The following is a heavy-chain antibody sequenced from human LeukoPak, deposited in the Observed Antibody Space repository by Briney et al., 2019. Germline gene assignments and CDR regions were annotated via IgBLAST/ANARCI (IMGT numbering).Heavy chain of an antibody. Sequence: GGSLRLSCAASGFTFYSYWMHWVRQAPGKGLVWVSCINGDGSTSNYADSVKGRFTISRDNAKNTLYLQMHSLRAEDTAVYYCERGATHVYDSPTWFEPWGPGTLVTVS. CDR3: ERGATHVYDSPTWFEP. D-gene: IGHD5/OR15-5a*01. CDR2: INGDGSTS. CDR1: GFTFYSYW. J-gene: IGHJ5*02. V-gene: IGHV3-74*01.